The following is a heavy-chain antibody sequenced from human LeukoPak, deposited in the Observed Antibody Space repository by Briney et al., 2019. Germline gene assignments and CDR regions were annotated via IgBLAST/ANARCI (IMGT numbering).Heavy chain of an antibody. V-gene: IGHV4-39*01. J-gene: IGHJ4*02. D-gene: IGHD6-13*01. Sequence: SETLSLTCTVSGGSISSSSYYWGWIRQPPGKGLEWMGSVYYSGSAYYNPSLKSRVTISVDTSKHQFSLKLSSATAADTAVYYCARHEQQPAPSYLDYWGQGTLVTVSS. CDR2: VYYSGSA. CDR3: ARHEQQPAPSYLDY. CDR1: GGSISSSSYY.